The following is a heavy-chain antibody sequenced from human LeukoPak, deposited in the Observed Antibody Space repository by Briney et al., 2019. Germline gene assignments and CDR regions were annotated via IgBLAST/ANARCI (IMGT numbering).Heavy chain of an antibody. CDR1: GFTFISSA. CDR2: IVFGSCNT. CDR3: AAVPSARGLSYYYYGMDV. J-gene: IGHJ6*02. V-gene: IGHV1-58*02. D-gene: IGHD5-18*01. Sequence: EASVKVSCKASGFTFISSARQWVRQARGQQLDWIGWIVFGSCNTNYSQKFQERVTITRNMSTSTAYMELSSLRSEDTAVYYCAAVPSARGLSYYYYGMDVWGQGTTVTVSS.